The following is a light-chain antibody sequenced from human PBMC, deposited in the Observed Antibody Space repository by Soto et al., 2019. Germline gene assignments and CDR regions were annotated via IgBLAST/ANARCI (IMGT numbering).Light chain of an antibody. CDR2: AAS. CDR3: QQSYSTTWT. CDR1: QGFTTY. J-gene: IGKJ1*01. Sequence: DIQMTQSPSSLSASVGDRVSITCRASQGFTTYLNWYQQKPGNAPKLLIYAASTLQSGVPSRFSGSGSETDFTPPISSLQHEDFATYSCQQSYSTTWTFGQGTKVEIK. V-gene: IGKV1-39*01.